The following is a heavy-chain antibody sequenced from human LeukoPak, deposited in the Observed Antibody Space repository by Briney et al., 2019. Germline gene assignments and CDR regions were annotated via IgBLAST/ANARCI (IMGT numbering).Heavy chain of an antibody. D-gene: IGHD1-14*01. V-gene: IGHV3-23*01. Sequence: GGSLRLSCAASGFPFNTYAMSWVRQAPGKGLEYISVIRPTGTNTYYASSVKGRFTISRGDSRTMVYLQMSSLRAEDTAIYYCAKLAFYETSAPLRDIDFWGQGTLVTVSS. CDR3: AKLAFYETSAPLRDIDF. CDR1: GFPFNTYA. CDR2: IRPTGTNT. J-gene: IGHJ4*02.